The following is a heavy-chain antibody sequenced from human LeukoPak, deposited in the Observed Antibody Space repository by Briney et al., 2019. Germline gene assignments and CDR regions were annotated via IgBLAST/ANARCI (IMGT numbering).Heavy chain of an antibody. D-gene: IGHD2-15*01. CDR1: GFTLSSYA. CDR3: ARVPRYCSGGICFGRYFEY. Sequence: PGGSLSLSCAASGFTLSSYAMGWVRQAPGKGLEWVSAISGSGGSTYFADSVKGRFTISRDNSKNTLSLQMNSLRAEDTAVYYCARVPRYCSGGICFGRYFEYWCQGTLVTVSS. CDR2: ISGSGGST. J-gene: IGHJ4*02. V-gene: IGHV3-23*01.